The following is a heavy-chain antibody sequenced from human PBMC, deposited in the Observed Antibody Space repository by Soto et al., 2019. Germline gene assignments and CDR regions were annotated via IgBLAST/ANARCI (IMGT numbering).Heavy chain of an antibody. V-gene: IGHV3-23*01. CDR2: ISGSGGST. D-gene: IGHD6-19*01. CDR3: AKAPSSSGWYFDY. J-gene: IGHJ4*02. CDR1: GFTFSSYA. Sequence: LRLSCAASGFTFSSYAMSWVRQAPGKGLEWVSAISGSGGSTYYADSVKGRFTISRDNSKNTLYLQMNSLRAEDTAVYYCAKAPSSSGWYFDYWGQGTLVTVSS.